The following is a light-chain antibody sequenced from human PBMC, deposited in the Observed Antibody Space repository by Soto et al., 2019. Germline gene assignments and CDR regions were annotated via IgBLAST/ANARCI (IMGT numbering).Light chain of an antibody. CDR3: QQRSYWPPRIA. V-gene: IGKV3-11*01. J-gene: IGKJ5*01. CDR2: DAS. Sequence: EIVLTQSPATLSLSPGERATLSCRASQSVSSYLAWYQQKPGQAPRLLIYDASNRATGIPARFSGSGSGTDFTLTISILEPEDFAVYYCQQRSYWPPRIAFGQGTRLAIK. CDR1: QSVSSY.